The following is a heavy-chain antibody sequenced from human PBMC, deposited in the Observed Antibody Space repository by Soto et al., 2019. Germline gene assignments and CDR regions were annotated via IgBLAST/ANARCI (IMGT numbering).Heavy chain of an antibody. V-gene: IGHV4-59*01. Sequence: SETLSLTCTFSCDSISNYYWNWIRQPPGKGLEWIGSIYYGGTSYNPSLKSRVTISIDTSKNHFSLKLGSVTAADTAVYYCARKFSGLYSGFGPWGQGILVTVSS. J-gene: IGHJ5*02. CDR1: CDSISNYY. CDR3: ARKFSGLYSGFGP. CDR2: IYYGGT. D-gene: IGHD6-19*01.